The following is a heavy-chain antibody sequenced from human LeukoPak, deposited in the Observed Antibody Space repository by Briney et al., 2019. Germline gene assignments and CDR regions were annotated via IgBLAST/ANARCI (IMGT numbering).Heavy chain of an antibody. CDR2: ISAYNRNT. J-gene: IGHJ4*02. Sequence: ASVKDSCKASGYTFTTYGISWVRQAPGQGLEWMGWISAYNRNTNYAQKLQGRVTMTTDTSTKTAYMQLRSLRSDDTAVYYCARDLGVLMVYDRPYYFDYWGQGTLVTVSS. CDR1: GYTFTTYG. V-gene: IGHV1-18*01. CDR3: ARDLGVLMVYDRPYYFDY. D-gene: IGHD2-8*01.